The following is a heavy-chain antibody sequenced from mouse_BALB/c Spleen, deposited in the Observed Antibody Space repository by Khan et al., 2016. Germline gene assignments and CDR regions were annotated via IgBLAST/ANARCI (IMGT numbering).Heavy chain of an antibody. CDR3: TGEGYDSGFDY. D-gene: IGHD2-2*01. V-gene: IGHV14-4*02. J-gene: IGHJ2*01. Sequence: EVELVESGAELVRSGASVRLSCTAAGFNIKDYYMHWVKQRPEQGLEWIGWIDPENAYTDYAPKFQGKATLTADSSSNTAYLQLSSLTSEDTAVSYCTGEGYDSGFDYWGQGTTLTVSA. CDR2: IDPENAYT. CDR1: GFNIKDYY.